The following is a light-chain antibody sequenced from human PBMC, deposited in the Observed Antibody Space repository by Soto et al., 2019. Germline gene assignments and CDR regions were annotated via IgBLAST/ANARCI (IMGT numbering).Light chain of an antibody. CDR3: MQSTQLPPT. V-gene: IGKV2-28*01. CDR1: QSLVHSSGCNY. J-gene: IGKJ5*01. CDR2: LGS. Sequence: DILRPQSPLSLPLTPGQPASISCRSSQSLVHSSGCNYLDWYLQKPGQSPRLLIYLGSNRASGVPDRFSGSGSGTDFTLEISRVETDDVGIYYCMQSTQLPPTFGQGTRVEIK.